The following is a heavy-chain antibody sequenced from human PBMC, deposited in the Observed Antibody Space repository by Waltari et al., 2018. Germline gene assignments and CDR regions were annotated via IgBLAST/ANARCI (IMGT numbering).Heavy chain of an antibody. Sequence: QVQLQESGPGLVKPPQTLSLTCTVPGGSISSGCYYWSWIRQHPGMGLGWIGYIYYRGRTYDTPSIKHRVTISEDTSKNQFSLKLSTVTAADTAVYYCARALGAMAQGAFDIWGQGTMVTVSS. CDR3: ARALGAMAQGAFDI. CDR1: GGSISSGCYY. V-gene: IGHV4-31*03. CDR2: IYYRGRT. J-gene: IGHJ3*02. D-gene: IGHD5-18*01.